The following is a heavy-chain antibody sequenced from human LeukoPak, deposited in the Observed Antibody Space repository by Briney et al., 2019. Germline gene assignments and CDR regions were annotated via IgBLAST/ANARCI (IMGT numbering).Heavy chain of an antibody. CDR2: IYRDGST. V-gene: IGHV3-53*01. J-gene: IGHJ4*02. CDR1: GLTVSSDY. Sequence: GGSLRLSCAASGLTVSSDYMSWVRQAPGKRLEWVSVIYRDGSTYYTNSVKGRFTISRDSSENTLYLQMNSLRAEDTAVYYCARGGGAYCGSDCHRTFDYWGQGTLVTVSS. CDR3: ARGGGAYCGSDCHRTFDY. D-gene: IGHD2-21*02.